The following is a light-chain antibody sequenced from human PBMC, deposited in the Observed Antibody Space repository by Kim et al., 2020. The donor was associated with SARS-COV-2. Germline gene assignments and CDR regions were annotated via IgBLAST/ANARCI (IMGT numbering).Light chain of an antibody. CDR1: GSNIGSNT. V-gene: IGLV1-44*01. Sequence: RGTISYSGGGSNIGSNTVNWYRQLPGTAPKLLIYSNNQRPSGVPDRFSGSKSGTSASLAISGLQSEDEADYYCAAWDDSLNGDVVFGGGTQLTVL. CDR2: SNN. CDR3: AAWDDSLNGDVV. J-gene: IGLJ2*01.